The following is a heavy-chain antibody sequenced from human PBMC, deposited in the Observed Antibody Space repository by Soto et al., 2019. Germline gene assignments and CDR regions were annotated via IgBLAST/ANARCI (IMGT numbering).Heavy chain of an antibody. CDR2: ISYDGSNK. CDR3: AREPDIVLVPAAMPGDYYYGMDV. V-gene: IGHV3-30-3*01. J-gene: IGHJ6*02. D-gene: IGHD2-2*01. CDR1: GFTFSSYA. Sequence: GGSLRLSCAASGFTFSSYAMHWVRQAPGKGLEWVAVISYDGSNKYYADSVKGRFTISRDNSKNTLYLQMNSLRAEDTAVYYCAREPDIVLVPAAMPGDYYYGMDVWGQGTTVTVSS.